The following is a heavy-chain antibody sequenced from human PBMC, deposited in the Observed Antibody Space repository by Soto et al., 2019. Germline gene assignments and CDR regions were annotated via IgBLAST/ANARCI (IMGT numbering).Heavy chain of an antibody. D-gene: IGHD5-12*01. CDR2: ISGHNGVT. CDR3: ARDHGGYGIFDD. Sequence: QVQLVQSGTEVKKPEDSVKVSCKTSGYTFTSSGISWVRQAPGEGPEWMGWISGHNGVTNFARNFKDRVTLAIDSSTTTAYMEVRSLSFADPAIEYWARDHGGYGIFDDCGQGTLVTVAS. J-gene: IGHJ4*02. CDR1: GYTFTSSG. V-gene: IGHV1-18*04.